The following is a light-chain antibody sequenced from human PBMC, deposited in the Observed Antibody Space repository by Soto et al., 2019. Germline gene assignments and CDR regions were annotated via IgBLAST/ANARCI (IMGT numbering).Light chain of an antibody. J-gene: IGKJ3*01. V-gene: IGKV3-20*01. CDR3: QQYGSSPFT. CDR2: GAS. CDR1: QSVSSSF. Sequence: EIVLTQSPGTLSLSPGERATLSCRASQSVSSSFLAWYQQKPGQAPRLLIFGASSRVTGIPDRFSGSGSGTDFTLTISRLEPEDFAVYYCQQYGSSPFTFGRGTKVDIK.